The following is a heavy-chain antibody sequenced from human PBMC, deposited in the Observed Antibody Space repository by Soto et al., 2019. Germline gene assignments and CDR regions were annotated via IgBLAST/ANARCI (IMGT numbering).Heavy chain of an antibody. CDR1: GFTFSSYS. CDR2: ISSSSSYI. J-gene: IGHJ4*02. D-gene: IGHD2-15*01. Sequence: GGSLRLSCAASGFTFSSYSMNWVRQAPGKGLEWVSSISSSSSYIYYADSVKGRFTISRDNAKNSLYLQMNSLRAEDTAVYYCARTLFADIVVVVAATAFDYWGQGTLVTVSS. CDR3: ARTLFADIVVVVAATAFDY. V-gene: IGHV3-21*01.